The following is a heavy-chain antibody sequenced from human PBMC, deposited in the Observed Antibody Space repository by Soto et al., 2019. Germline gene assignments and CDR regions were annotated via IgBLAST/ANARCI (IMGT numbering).Heavy chain of an antibody. J-gene: IGHJ3*02. CDR1: GFTFSSYS. CDR2: IDTSGSTT. V-gene: IGHV3-48*02. Sequence: ELQLVESGGGLVQPGGSLRLSCAASGFTFSSYSMSWVRQGPGKGLEWVSYIDTSGSTTYYADSVKGRFAISRDNAKNSLYLQVNSLRDEDTAVYYCARDRLTGDRREAFDIWGQGTMVTVSS. D-gene: IGHD7-27*01. CDR3: ARDRLTGDRREAFDI.